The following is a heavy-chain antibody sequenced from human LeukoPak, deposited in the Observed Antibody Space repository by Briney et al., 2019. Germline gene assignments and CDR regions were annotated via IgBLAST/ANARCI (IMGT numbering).Heavy chain of an antibody. CDR2: IWYDGSNK. D-gene: IGHD2-2*01. CDR3: ARGFRGVPAATYYYYYGMDV. Sequence: GRSLRLSCAASGFTFSSYGMHWVRQAPGKGLEWVAVIWYDGSNKYYADSVKGRFTISRDNSKNTLYLQMNSLRAEDTAVYYCARGFRGVPAATYYYYYGMDVWGKGTTVTVSS. J-gene: IGHJ6*04. V-gene: IGHV3-33*01. CDR1: GFTFSSYG.